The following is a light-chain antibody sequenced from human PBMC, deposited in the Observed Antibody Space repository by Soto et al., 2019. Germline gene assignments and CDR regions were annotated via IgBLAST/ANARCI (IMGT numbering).Light chain of an antibody. CDR1: SSNIGSNY. CDR2: GNY. V-gene: IGLV1-47*02. J-gene: IGLJ1*01. Sequence: QSVLTQPPSASGTPGQRVTISCSGSSSNIGSNYVYWYQQLPGTAPKLLIYGNYQRPSGVPDRFSGSKSGTSATLAISGLRSEDEADSFCATWDDSLSGSLVLATGTKV. CDR3: ATWDDSLSGSLV.